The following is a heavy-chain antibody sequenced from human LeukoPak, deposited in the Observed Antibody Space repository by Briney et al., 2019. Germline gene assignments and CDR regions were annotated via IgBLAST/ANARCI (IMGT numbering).Heavy chain of an antibody. V-gene: IGHV3-15*01. D-gene: IGHD2-15*01. CDR1: GFTFSNAW. CDR2: IKSKTDGGTT. CDR3: TTEGVSELLAFDI. Sequence: PGGSLRLSCAASGFTFSNAWMSWVRQAPGKGLEWVGRIKSKTDGGTTDYAAPVKGRFTISRDDSKNTLYLQMNSLKTEDTAVYYCTTEGVSELLAFDIWGQGTMVTVSS. J-gene: IGHJ3*02.